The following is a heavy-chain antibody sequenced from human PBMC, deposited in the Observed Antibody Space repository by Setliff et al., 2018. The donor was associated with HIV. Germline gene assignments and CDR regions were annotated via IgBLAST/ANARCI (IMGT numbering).Heavy chain of an antibody. Sequence: SETLSLTCNVSGGSISSYYWNWIRQSPGKGLQWIGYMYYSGGTTYNPSLKSRVAISADKSKNQFSLQLSSVTAADTAVYYCARTRGRAPVSYYFDNWGQGRLVTVSS. V-gene: IGHV4-59*01. CDR2: MYYSGGT. CDR1: GGSISSYY. J-gene: IGHJ4*02. D-gene: IGHD2-2*01. CDR3: ARTRGRAPVSYYFDN.